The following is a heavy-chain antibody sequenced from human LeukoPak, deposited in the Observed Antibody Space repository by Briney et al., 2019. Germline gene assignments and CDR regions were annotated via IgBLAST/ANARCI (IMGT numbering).Heavy chain of an antibody. CDR3: ARLGAVTGFDY. J-gene: IGHJ4*02. CDR2: ISSSSSYI. D-gene: IGHD3-16*01. Sequence: GGSLRLSCAVSGFTFSSYSMNWVRQAPGKGLEWVSSISSSSSYIYYADSVKGRFTISRDNAKNSLYLQMNSLRAEDTAVYYCARLGAVTGFDYWGQGTLVTVSS. V-gene: IGHV3-21*01. CDR1: GFTFSSYS.